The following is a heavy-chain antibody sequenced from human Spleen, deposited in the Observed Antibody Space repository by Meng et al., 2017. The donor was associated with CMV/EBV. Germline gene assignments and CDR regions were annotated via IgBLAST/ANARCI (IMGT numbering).Heavy chain of an antibody. CDR2: ISGSGGST. J-gene: IGHJ4*02. CDR1: GFTFSSYA. Sequence: SCAASGFTFSSYAMSWVRQAPGKGLEWVSAISGSGGSTYYADSVKGRFTISRDNSKNTLYLQMNSLRAEDTAVYYCAKVGGYSYGLGYWGQGTLVTVSS. D-gene: IGHD5-18*01. CDR3: AKVGGYSYGLGY. V-gene: IGHV3-23*01.